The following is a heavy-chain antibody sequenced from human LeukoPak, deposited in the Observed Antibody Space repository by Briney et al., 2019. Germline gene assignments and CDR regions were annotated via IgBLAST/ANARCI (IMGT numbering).Heavy chain of an antibody. D-gene: IGHD2-8*02. V-gene: IGHV4-39*01. CDR2: IYYSGRP. Sequence: SETLSLTCTVSGASTSSASYFWGWIRQPPGKGLEWIGTIYYSGRPYFNPSLNSRVTISADASKNQFSLKLNSVTAADTAVYYCAVAGARYSDTGGLYAVDFWGQGTTVTVSS. J-gene: IGHJ6*02. CDR3: AVAGARYSDTGGLYAVDF. CDR1: GASTSSASYF.